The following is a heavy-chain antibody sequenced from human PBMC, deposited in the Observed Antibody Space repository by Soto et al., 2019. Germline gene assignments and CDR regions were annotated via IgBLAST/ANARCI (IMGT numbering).Heavy chain of an antibody. V-gene: IGHV1-18*01. CDR2: IGADNGDT. J-gene: IGHJ5*02. CDR1: GYTFSTYG. CDR3: ARDLKGAEGFDP. D-gene: IGHD3-9*01. Sequence: QVQLVQSGAEVKKPGASVKVSCKASGYTFSTYGFSWVRQAPGQGLEWMGWIGADNGDTNYAQNFQGRVTMTTDTSTTTSYMELRSLTSDDTAVYFYARDLKGAEGFDPWGQRTLVTVSS.